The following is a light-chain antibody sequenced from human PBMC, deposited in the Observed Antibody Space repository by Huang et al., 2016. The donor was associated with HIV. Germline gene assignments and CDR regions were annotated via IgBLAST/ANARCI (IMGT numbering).Light chain of an antibody. CDR2: DAS. Sequence: DIQMTQSPSSLPTFIGDKVTITCQASQDIGNYLNWYQQRPGKAPKLLIYDASSLETGVTSRFSGGGSGTTFTFTITNLRPEDVATYYCQQYDGLPYTFGQGTLIEI. CDR3: QQYDGLPYT. CDR1: QDIGNY. J-gene: IGKJ2*01. V-gene: IGKV1-33*01.